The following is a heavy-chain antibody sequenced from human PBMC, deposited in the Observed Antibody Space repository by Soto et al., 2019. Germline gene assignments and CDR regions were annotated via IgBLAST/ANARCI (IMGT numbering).Heavy chain of an antibody. J-gene: IGHJ4*02. CDR3: ARDPDYGASVD. CDR2: ISSNGGST. CDR1: GFTFSSYA. V-gene: IGHV3-64*01. Sequence: EVQLVESGGGLVQPGGSLRLSCAASGFTFSSYAMHWVRQAPGKGLEYVSAISSNGGSTYYANSVKGRFTISRDNSKNTLYLQMGSLRAEDMAVYYCARDPDYGASVDWGQGTLVTVSS. D-gene: IGHD4-17*01.